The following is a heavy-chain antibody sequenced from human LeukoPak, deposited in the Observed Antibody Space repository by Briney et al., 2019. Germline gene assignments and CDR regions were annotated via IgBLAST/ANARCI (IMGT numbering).Heavy chain of an antibody. CDR2: ISSSSSSYI. Sequence: GGSLRLSCAASGFTFSSYSMNWARQAPGKGLEWVSSISSSSSSYIYYADSVKGRFTISRDNAKNSLYLQMNSLRAEDTAVYYCARADSVDDAFDIWGQGTVVTVSS. CDR3: ARADSVDDAFDI. J-gene: IGHJ3*02. V-gene: IGHV3-21*01. D-gene: IGHD6-19*01. CDR1: GFTFSSYS.